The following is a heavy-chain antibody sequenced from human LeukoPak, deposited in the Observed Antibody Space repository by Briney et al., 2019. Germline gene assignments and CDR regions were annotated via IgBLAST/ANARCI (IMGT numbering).Heavy chain of an antibody. CDR2: IYTSGST. CDR3: AREVDCSSTSCYAFIDY. V-gene: IGHV4-61*02. CDR1: GGSISSGSYY. J-gene: IGHJ4*02. Sequence: SETLSLTCTVSGGSISSGSYYWSWIRQPAGKGLEWIGRIYTSGSTNYNPSLKSRVTISVDTPKNQFSLKLSSVTAADTAVYYCAREVDCSSTSCYAFIDYWGQGTLVTVSS. D-gene: IGHD2-2*01.